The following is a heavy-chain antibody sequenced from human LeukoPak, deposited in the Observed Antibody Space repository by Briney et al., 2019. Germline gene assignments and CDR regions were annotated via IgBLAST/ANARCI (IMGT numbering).Heavy chain of an antibody. D-gene: IGHD5-18*01. V-gene: IGHV3-48*01. J-gene: IGHJ4*02. CDR2: ISSSSGTI. CDR3: ARALGYSYGYAVDY. Sequence: GSLRLSCAASGFIFSNYNMNWVRQTPGKGLEWLSYISSSSGTIYYADSVKGRFTISGDNAKNSLHLQMNSLRGEDTAVYYCARALGYSYGYAVDYWGQGTRVTVSS. CDR1: GFIFSNYN.